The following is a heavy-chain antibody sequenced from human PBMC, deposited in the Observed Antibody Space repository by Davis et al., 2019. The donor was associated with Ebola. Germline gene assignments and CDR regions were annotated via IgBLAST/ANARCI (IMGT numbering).Heavy chain of an antibody. Sequence: ASVQVSCKASGYTFTSYGISWVRQAPGQGLEWMGWISAYNGNTNYAQKLQGRVTMTTDTSTSTADMELRSLRSDDTAVYYCAREDRRAVWFWFDPWGQGTLVTVSS. CDR3: AREDRRAVWFWFDP. CDR2: ISAYNGNT. D-gene: IGHD6-19*01. CDR1: GYTFTSYG. J-gene: IGHJ5*02. V-gene: IGHV1-18*01.